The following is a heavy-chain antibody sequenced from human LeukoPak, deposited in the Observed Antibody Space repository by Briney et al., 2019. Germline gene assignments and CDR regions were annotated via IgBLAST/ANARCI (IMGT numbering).Heavy chain of an antibody. CDR1: GGTFSSYA. J-gene: IGHJ4*02. CDR2: IIPIFGTA. V-gene: IGHV1-69*05. Sequence: SVKVSCKASGGTFSSYAISWVRQAPGQGLEWMGRIIPIFGTANYAQKFQGRVTITTDESTSTAYMELSSLRSEDTAVYYCARDLVGLRSSGWYFDYWGQGTLVTVSS. D-gene: IGHD6-19*01. CDR3: ARDLVGLRSSGWYFDY.